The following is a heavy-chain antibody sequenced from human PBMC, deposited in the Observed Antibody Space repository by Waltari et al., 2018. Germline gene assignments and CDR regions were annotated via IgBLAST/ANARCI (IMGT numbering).Heavy chain of an antibody. Sequence: QVQLVQSGAEGKKPGAAGRVSCKASGYTFTSYGIGWVRRAPGQGLEWMGWISAYNGNTNYAQKRQGRVTMTTDTSTSTAYMELRSLRSDDTAVYYCARDTQYSSRRGYDYWGQGTLVTVSS. J-gene: IGHJ4*02. CDR1: GYTFTSYG. CDR3: ARDTQYSSRRGYDY. D-gene: IGHD6-19*01. V-gene: IGHV1-18*01. CDR2: ISAYNGNT.